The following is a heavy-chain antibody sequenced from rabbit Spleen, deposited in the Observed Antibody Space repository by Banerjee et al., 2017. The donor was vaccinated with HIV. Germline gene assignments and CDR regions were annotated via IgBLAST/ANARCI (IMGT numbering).Heavy chain of an antibody. V-gene: IGHV1S45*01. Sequence: REESGGGLAKPGGTLTLTGTAPGFSSSSNWICWARQAPGKGLEWIACIDTNDGDTDYANWPKGRFPISKTSSTTVTLQMTSLTAADTATYFCARNYVNAFDPWGQGTLVTVS. CDR1: GFSSSSNW. D-gene: IGHD1-1*01. CDR3: ARNYVNAFDP. J-gene: IGHJ2*01. CDR2: IDTNDGDT.